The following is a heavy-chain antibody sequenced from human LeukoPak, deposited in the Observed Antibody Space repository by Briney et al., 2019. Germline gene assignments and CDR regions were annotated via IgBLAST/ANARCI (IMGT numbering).Heavy chain of an antibody. Sequence: EGSLRLSCAASGFTVSGNYMSWVRQAPGMGLEWVSIIYSGGTTYYADSVKGRFTISRDNSKNTLYLQMNSLRAEDTAVYYCEGSNTRYYFDYRGQGTLVTVSS. V-gene: IGHV3-66*01. J-gene: IGHJ4*02. CDR3: EGSNTRYYFDY. CDR2: IYSGGTT. CDR1: GFTVSGNY. D-gene: IGHD2-2*01.